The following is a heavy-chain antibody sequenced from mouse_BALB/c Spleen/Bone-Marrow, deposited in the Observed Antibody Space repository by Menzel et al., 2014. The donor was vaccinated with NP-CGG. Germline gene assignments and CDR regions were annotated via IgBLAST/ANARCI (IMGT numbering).Heavy chain of an antibody. CDR2: IDPANGNT. J-gene: IGHJ3*01. D-gene: IGHD3-1*01. CDR1: GFNIKDTY. CDR3: DRRAGRATRFAY. Sequence: DVQLQESGAELVKPGASVKLSCTASGFNIKDTYMHWVKQRPEQGLEWIGRIDPANGNTKYDPKFQGKATITADTSSNTAYLQLSSLTAKDTAVYYCDRRAGRATRFAYWGQGTLVTVSA. V-gene: IGHV14-3*02.